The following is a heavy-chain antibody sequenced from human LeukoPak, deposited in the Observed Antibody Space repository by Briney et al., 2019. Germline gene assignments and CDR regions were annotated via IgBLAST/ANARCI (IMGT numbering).Heavy chain of an antibody. Sequence: GGSLRLSCAASGFTFSSYAMSWVRQAPGKGLEWVSAIYGSGGSTYYADSVKGRFTISRDNSKSTLYLQMNSLRDEDTAVYYCAKDPRSNGWYGYFFDYWGQGTLVTVSS. D-gene: IGHD6-19*01. CDR3: AKDPRSNGWYGYFFDY. V-gene: IGHV3-23*01. CDR2: IYGSGGST. CDR1: GFTFSSYA. J-gene: IGHJ4*02.